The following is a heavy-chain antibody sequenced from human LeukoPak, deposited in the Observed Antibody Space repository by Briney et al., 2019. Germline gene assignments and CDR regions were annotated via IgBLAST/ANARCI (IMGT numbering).Heavy chain of an antibody. CDR3: AKGNYYGSGSPPRAFDI. Sequence: GGSLRLSCAASGFTFSSYAMSWVRQAPGKGLEWVSAISGSGSSTYYADSVKGRFTISRDNSKNTLYLQMNSLRADDTAVYYCAKGNYYGSGSPPRAFDIWGQGTMVTVSS. CDR2: ISGSGSST. V-gene: IGHV3-23*01. D-gene: IGHD3-10*01. J-gene: IGHJ3*02. CDR1: GFTFSSYA.